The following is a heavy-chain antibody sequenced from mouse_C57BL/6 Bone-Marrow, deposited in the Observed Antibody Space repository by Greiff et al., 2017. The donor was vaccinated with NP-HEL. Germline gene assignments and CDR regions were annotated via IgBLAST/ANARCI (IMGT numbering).Heavy chain of an antibody. J-gene: IGHJ2*01. V-gene: IGHV5-9-1*02. CDR1: GFTFSSYA. CDR2: ISSGGDYI. D-gene: IGHD1-2*01. CDR3: TRGRTTADFDY. Sequence: EVKLMESGEGLVKPGGSLKLSCAASGFTFSSYAMSWVRQTPEKRLEWVAYISSGGDYIYYVDTVKGRFTISRDNARNTLYLQMSSLKSEDTAMYYCTRGRTTADFDYWGQGTTLTVSS.